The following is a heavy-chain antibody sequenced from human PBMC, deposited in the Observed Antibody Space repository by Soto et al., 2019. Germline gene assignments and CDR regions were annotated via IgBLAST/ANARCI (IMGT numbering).Heavy chain of an antibody. CDR1: GFTFTSYA. V-gene: IGHV3-23*01. CDR3: AKFGMATSRSGPTYYFDY. D-gene: IGHD5-12*01. J-gene: IGHJ4*02. CDR2: ISGSGGVA. Sequence: GGSLRLSCAAFGFTFTSYAMSWFRQAPGKGLEWVSVISGSGGVAFYADSVKGRFTISRDNSKNTVYLQMNSLRAEDTALYYCAKFGMATSRSGPTYYFDYWGQGTLVTVSS.